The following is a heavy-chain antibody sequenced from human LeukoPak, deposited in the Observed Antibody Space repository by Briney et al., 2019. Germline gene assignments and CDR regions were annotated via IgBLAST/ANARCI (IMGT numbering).Heavy chain of an antibody. CDR3: ARDGGYGHYDY. CDR2: IYHSGRT. CDR1: GGSISSGDYS. V-gene: IGHV4-30-2*01. Sequence: SQTLSLTCAVSGGSISSGDYSWSWIRQPPGKGLEWIGYIYHSGRTSYNPSLKSRVTISVDTSKNQISLEVTSVTAADTAVYYCARDGGYGHYDYWGRGTLVTVSS. D-gene: IGHD5-18*01. J-gene: IGHJ4*02.